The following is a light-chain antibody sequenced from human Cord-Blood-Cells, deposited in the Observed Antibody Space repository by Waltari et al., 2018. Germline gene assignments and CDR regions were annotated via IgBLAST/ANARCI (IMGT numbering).Light chain of an antibody. V-gene: IGLV2-23*01. Sequence: QSALTQPASVSGSPGQSITISCTGTSSDVGSYNLVSWYQQHPGKPPKLMIYEGSKRPSGVSNRFSGSKSGNTASLTTSGLQAEDEADYYCCSHAGSSTWVFGGGTKLTVL. J-gene: IGLJ3*02. CDR3: CSHAGSSTWV. CDR1: SSDVGSYNL. CDR2: EGS.